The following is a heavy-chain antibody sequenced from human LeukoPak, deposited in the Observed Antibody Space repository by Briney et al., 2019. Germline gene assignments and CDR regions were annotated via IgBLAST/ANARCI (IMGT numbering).Heavy chain of an antibody. CDR2: ISSSTSTI. CDR1: GFTFSSYN. CDR3: AKDSYSKGDF. Sequence: GGSLRLSCAASGFTFSSYNMNWVRQAPGKGLEWVSYISSSTSTIYYADSVKGRFTISRDNAKNSLYLQMNSLRAEDTAVYYCAKDSYSKGDFWGQGVLVTVSS. D-gene: IGHD6-13*01. J-gene: IGHJ4*02. V-gene: IGHV3-48*01.